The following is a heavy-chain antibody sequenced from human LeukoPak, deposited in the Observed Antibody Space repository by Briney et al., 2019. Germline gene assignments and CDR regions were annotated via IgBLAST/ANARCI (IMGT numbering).Heavy chain of an antibody. J-gene: IGHJ4*02. CDR1: GYSFTSYW. Sequence: PGESLKIPCKGSGYSFTSYWIGWVRQMPGKGLEWMGIIHPGDSDTRYSPSFQGQVTISADKSISTAYLQWSSLKASDTAMYYCARSVSSGRSGYSSFEFDYWGQGTLVTVSS. D-gene: IGHD6-19*01. CDR3: ARSVSSGRSGYSSFEFDY. V-gene: IGHV5-51*01. CDR2: IHPGDSDT.